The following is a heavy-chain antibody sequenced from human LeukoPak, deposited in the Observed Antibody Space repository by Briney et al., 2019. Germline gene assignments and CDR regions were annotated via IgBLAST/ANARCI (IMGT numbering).Heavy chain of an antibody. D-gene: IGHD3-3*02. CDR2: IYYSGST. V-gene: IGHV4-59*08. J-gene: IGHJ5*02. Sequence: SETLSLTRTVSGGSISSYYWSWIRQPPGKGLEWIGYIYYSGSTNYNPSLKSRVTISVDTSKNQFSLKLSSVTAADTAVYYCARLRSFHFWSGKINNWSDPWGQGTLVTVSS. CDR3: ARLRSFHFWSGKINNWSDP. CDR1: GGSISSYY.